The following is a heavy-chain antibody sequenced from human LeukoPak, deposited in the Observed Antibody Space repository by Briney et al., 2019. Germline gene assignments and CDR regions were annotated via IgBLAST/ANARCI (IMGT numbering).Heavy chain of an antibody. CDR2: IKQDGIEK. CDR1: GFTFSAYW. V-gene: IGHV3-7*01. J-gene: IGHJ4*02. D-gene: IGHD5-18*01. CDR3: AKVRIQLWYGYFDY. Sequence: PGGSLRLSCAASGFTFSAYWMSWVRQAPGKGLEWVANIKQDGIEKYYADSVKGRFTISRDNSKNTLYLQMNSLRAEDTAVYYCAKVRIQLWYGYFDYWGQGTLVTVSS.